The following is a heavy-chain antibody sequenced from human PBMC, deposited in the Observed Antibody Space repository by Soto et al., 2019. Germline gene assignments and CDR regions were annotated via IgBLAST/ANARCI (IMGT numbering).Heavy chain of an antibody. J-gene: IGHJ3*02. CDR3: AKDRSSSGWYVQAFDI. CDR2: ISGSGGST. D-gene: IGHD6-19*01. V-gene: IGHV3-23*01. Sequence: AGGSLRLSCAASGFTFSSYAMSWVRQAPGKGLEWVSAISGSGGSTYYADSVKGRFTISRDNSKNTLYLQMNSLRAEDTAVYYCAKDRSSSGWYVQAFDIWGQGTMVTVSS. CDR1: GFTFSSYA.